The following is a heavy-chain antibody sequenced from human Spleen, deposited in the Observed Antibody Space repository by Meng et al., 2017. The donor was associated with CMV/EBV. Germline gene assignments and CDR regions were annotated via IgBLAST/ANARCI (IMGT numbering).Heavy chain of an antibody. CDR3: ARAPLYYYYGMDV. CDR2: TRNKANSYTT. J-gene: IGHJ6*02. CDR1: GFTFSDHY. V-gene: IGHV3-72*01. Sequence: GESLKISRAASGFTFSDHYMDWVRQAPGKGLEWVGRTRNKANSYTTEYAASVKGRFTISRDDSKNSLYLQMNSLKTEDTAVYYCARAPLYYYYGMDVWGQGTTVTVSS.